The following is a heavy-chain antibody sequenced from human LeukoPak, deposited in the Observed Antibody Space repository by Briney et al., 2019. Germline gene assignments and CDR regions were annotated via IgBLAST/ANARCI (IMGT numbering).Heavy chain of an antibody. CDR2: IYYSGST. CDR1: GGSISSSSYY. Sequence: SETLSLTCTVSGGSISSSSYYWGWVRQPPGKGLEWIGSIYYSGSTYYNPSLKSRVTISVDTSKNQFSLKLSSVTAADTAVYYCVARTERATFDYWGQGTLVTVSS. J-gene: IGHJ4*02. CDR3: VARTERATFDY. V-gene: IGHV4-39*01. D-gene: IGHD5-24*01.